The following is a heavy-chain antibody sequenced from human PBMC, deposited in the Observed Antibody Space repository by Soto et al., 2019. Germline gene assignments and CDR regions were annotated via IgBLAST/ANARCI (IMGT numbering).Heavy chain of an antibody. Sequence: TSETLSLTCTVSGVSITPYFWSWIRQPAGEAPEWLGHIYASGRTTYNPSLKSRVTMFVSQTQVSLRLTSVTAADTAVYYCARHFDVDPSLDHYYFDLWGRGALVTVSS. V-gene: IGHV4-4*07. CDR1: GVSITPYF. J-gene: IGHJ2*01. D-gene: IGHD3-9*01. CDR2: IYASGRT. CDR3: ARHFDVDPSLDHYYFDL.